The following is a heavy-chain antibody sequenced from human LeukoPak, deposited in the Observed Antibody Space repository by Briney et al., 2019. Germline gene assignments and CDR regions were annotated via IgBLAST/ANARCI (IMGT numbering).Heavy chain of an antibody. D-gene: IGHD3-10*01. CDR2: IYYSGST. Sequence: SETLSLTCTVSGGSISSYYWSWIRQPPGQGLEWIGYIYYSGSTNYNPSLKSRVTISVDTSKNQFSLKLSSVTAADTAVYYCARTYYYGSGSYLYYFDYWGQGTLVTVSS. J-gene: IGHJ4*02. CDR3: ARTYYYGSGSYLYYFDY. V-gene: IGHV4-59*08. CDR1: GGSISSYY.